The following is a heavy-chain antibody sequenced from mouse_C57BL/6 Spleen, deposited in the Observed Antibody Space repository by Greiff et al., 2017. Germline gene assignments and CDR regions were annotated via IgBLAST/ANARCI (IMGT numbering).Heavy chain of an antibody. J-gene: IGHJ4*01. D-gene: IGHD1-1*01. CDR1: GYSFTDYN. CDR2: INPNYGTT. V-gene: IGHV1-39*01. Sequence: VQLQQSGPELVKPGASVKISCKASGYSFTDYNMNWVKQSNGKSLEWIGVINPNYGTTSYNQKFKGKATLTVDQSSSTAYMQLNSLTSEDTAVYYCARSNYYGSSYEGDYWGQGTSVTVSS. CDR3: ARSNYYGSSYEGDY.